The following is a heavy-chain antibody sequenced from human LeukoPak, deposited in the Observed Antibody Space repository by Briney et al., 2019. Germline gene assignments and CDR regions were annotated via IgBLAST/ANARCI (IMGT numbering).Heavy chain of an antibody. CDR2: IIPILGIA. CDR3: ATEFVYDSSGYFVY. Sequence: SVKVSCKASGGTFSSYAISWVRQAPGQGLEWMGRIIPILGIANYAQKFQGRVTITADKSTSTAYMELSSLRSEDTAVYYCATEFVYDSSGYFVYWGQGTLVTVSS. J-gene: IGHJ4*02. CDR1: GGTFSSYA. D-gene: IGHD3-22*01. V-gene: IGHV1-69*04.